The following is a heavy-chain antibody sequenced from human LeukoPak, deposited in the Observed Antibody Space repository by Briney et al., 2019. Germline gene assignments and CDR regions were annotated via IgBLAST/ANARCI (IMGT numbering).Heavy chain of an antibody. CDR3: ASIAVAGKKDY. V-gene: IGHV3-30*04. J-gene: IGHJ4*02. CDR2: ISYDGSNK. D-gene: IGHD6-19*01. Sequence: GRSLRLSCAASGFTFSSYAMHWVRLAPGKGLEWVAVISYDGSNKYYADSVKGRFTISRDNSKNTLYLQMNSLRAEDTAVYYCASIAVAGKKDYWGQGTLVTVSS. CDR1: GFTFSSYA.